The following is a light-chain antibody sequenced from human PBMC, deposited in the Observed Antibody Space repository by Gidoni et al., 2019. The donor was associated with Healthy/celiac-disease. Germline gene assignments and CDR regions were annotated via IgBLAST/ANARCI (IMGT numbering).Light chain of an antibody. CDR3: MQALHTLT. V-gene: IGKV2-28*01. CDR1: QGLLHSTGYNY. Sequence: IVMPQSPPPLPVTPGAPASITCRSSQGLLHSTGYNYCDWYLQKPGPSPQLLIYLGSYRPSGVPDRFSRRGSGTDFTQKISIVEAEDVGFYYCMQALHTLTFGPGTKVDIK. J-gene: IGKJ3*01. CDR2: LGS.